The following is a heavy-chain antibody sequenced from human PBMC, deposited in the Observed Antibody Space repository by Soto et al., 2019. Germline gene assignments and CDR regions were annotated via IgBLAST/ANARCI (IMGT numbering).Heavy chain of an antibody. CDR3: ARGRLISLYYFDD. V-gene: IGHV3-13*01. D-gene: IGHD2-15*01. CDR1: GFTFSNYD. J-gene: IGHJ4*02. CDR2: IGTAGDT. Sequence: EVQLVESGGGLVQPGGSLRLSCAASGFTFSNYDMHWVRQVTGKGLEWVSTIGTAGDTYYPGSVKGRFTISRENAKNSLYLQMNSRRAEDTAVYYCARGRLISLYYFDDWGQGTLVTVSS.